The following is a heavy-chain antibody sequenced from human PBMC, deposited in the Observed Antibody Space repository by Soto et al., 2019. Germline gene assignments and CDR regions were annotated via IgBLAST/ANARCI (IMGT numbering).Heavy chain of an antibody. Sequence: QVQLVQSGAEVKKPGASVKVSCKASGYTFTDYAIHWVRQAPGQRLEWMAWINADNGNTKYSQKFQGRVTITRDTSASTAYMELSSLRSEDTAVYYCARAAQNSTPRDYWGQGTLVTVSS. D-gene: IGHD6-13*01. CDR3: ARAAQNSTPRDY. CDR2: INADNGNT. CDR1: GYTFTDYA. J-gene: IGHJ4*02. V-gene: IGHV1-3*01.